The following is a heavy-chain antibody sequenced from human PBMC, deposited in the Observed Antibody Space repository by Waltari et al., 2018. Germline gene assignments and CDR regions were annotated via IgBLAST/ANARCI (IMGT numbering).Heavy chain of an antibody. D-gene: IGHD1-26*01. CDR3: TGGSHTAEGVDY. Sequence: QLPLQESGPGLVKPSETLSLTCTVSGGSISSSSSYSGWIRQPPGKGLEWIGSIYYSGSTYYNPSLKSRVTISGDTSKNQFSLKLSSVTAADTAVYYCTGGSHTAEGVDYWGQGTLVTVSS. J-gene: IGHJ4*02. CDR2: IYYSGST. CDR1: GGSISSSSSY. V-gene: IGHV4-39*07.